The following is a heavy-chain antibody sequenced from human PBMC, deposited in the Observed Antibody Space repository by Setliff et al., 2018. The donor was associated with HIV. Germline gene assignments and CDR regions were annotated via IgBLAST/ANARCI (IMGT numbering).Heavy chain of an antibody. CDR1: GDSVSSGSYY. Sequence: PSETLSLTCTVSGDSVSSGSYYWSWIRQPAGKGLEWIGRIYTSGTTNYNPSLKSRVTISQDTSKNQFSLNLSSVTAADTAVYYCAAKKSGDYPFNWGQGTLVTVSS. J-gene: IGHJ4*02. CDR2: IYTSGTT. D-gene: IGHD4-17*01. CDR3: AAKKSGDYPFN. V-gene: IGHV4-61*02.